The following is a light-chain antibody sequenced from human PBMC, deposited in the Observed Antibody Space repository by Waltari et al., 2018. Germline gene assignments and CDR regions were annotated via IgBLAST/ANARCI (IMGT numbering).Light chain of an antibody. CDR3: QTGGFGIWV. J-gene: IGLJ3*02. Sequence: QLLLTQSPSASASLGASVTLTCTVSSGHSNYAIAWPQQHPHKGPRYLMKVNSDGSHIKGDGIPDRFSGSSSGAERYLTISSLQSEDEADYYCQTGGFGIWVFGGGTKLTVL. CDR2: VNSDGSH. CDR1: SGHSNYA. V-gene: IGLV4-69*01.